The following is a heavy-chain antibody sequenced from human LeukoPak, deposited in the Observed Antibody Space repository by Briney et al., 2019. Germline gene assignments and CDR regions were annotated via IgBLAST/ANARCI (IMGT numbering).Heavy chain of an antibody. V-gene: IGHV1-8*01. CDR2: MNPNSGNT. CDR1: GYTFTSYD. J-gene: IGHJ3*02. D-gene: IGHD6-19*01. Sequence: GGSVKVSFKSSGYTFTSYDINWVRQATGQGLEWMGWMNPNSGNTGYAQKFQGRVTMTRNTSISTAYMELSSLRSEDTAVYYCARRSGWYNGHDAFDIWGQGTMVTVSS. CDR3: ARRSGWYNGHDAFDI.